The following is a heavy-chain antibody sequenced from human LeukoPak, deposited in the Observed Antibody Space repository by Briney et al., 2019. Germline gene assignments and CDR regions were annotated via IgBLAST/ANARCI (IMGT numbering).Heavy chain of an antibody. Sequence: PSETLSLTCTVSGGSISSYYWSWVRQPPGKGLEPIGYIYFSGSTNSNPSLKGRVTISVDTSKNQFSLKLSSVTAADTAVYYCARHYYYVSSGLFHYWGQGTLVTVSS. CDR1: GGSISSYY. V-gene: IGHV4-59*01. CDR2: IYFSGST. D-gene: IGHD3-22*01. J-gene: IGHJ4*02. CDR3: ARHYYYVSSGLFHY.